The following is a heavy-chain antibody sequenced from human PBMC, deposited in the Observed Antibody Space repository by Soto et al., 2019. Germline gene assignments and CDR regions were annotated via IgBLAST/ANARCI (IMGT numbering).Heavy chain of an antibody. D-gene: IGHD3-9*01. CDR3: ARAVQGSDWYFDR. CDR1: GGSISSTTYY. V-gene: IGHV4-30-4*01. J-gene: IGHJ1*01. CDR2: IYYTGVT. Sequence: QVQLQESGPGLVKTSETLSLTCTVSGGSISSTTYYWSWIRQPPGKGLEWVGYIYYTGVTFYNPSLKSRLSISLDTSKNQFSLRLTSVTAVDTAVYYCARAVQGSDWYFDRWGQGTLVTVSS.